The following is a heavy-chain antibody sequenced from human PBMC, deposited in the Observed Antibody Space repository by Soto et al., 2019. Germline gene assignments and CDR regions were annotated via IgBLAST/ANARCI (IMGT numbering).Heavy chain of an antibody. D-gene: IGHD2-21*02. J-gene: IGHJ4*02. V-gene: IGHV3-9*01. Sequence: PGGSLRLSCAASGFTFDDYAMHWVRQAPGKGLEWVSGISWNSGSIGYADSVKGRFTISRDNAKNSLYLQMNSLRDEDTALYYCAKAGGDGLPGFDYWGQGTLVTVSS. CDR2: ISWNSGSI. CDR1: GFTFDDYA. CDR3: AKAGGDGLPGFDY.